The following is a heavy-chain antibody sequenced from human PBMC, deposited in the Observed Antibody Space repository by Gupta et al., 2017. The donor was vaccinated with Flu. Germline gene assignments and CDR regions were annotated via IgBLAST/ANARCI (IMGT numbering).Heavy chain of an antibody. V-gene: IGHV3-48*03. D-gene: IGHD6-19*01. CDR1: GFTFSSYE. CDR2: SSSSGSTI. Sequence: EVQLVESGGGLVQPGGSLRLSCAASGFTFSSYEMNWVRQAPGKGLEWVSYSSSSGSTIYYADSVKGRFTISRDNAKNSLYLQMNSLRAEDTAVYYCARTGSIAVAGNGDDAFDIWGQGTMVTVSS. J-gene: IGHJ3*02. CDR3: ARTGSIAVAGNGDDAFDI.